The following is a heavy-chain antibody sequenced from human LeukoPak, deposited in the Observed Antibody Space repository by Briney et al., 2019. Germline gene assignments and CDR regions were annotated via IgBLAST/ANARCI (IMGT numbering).Heavy chain of an antibody. D-gene: IGHD6-13*01. J-gene: IGHJ3*02. Sequence: SETLSLTCTVSGGSISSSSYYWGWIRQPPGKGLEWIGTIYYSGNTYYNPSLMSRVTISVDTSKSQFSLKLSSVTAADTAVYYCARLRIAAAGRGALDIWGQGTMVTVSS. CDR2: IYYSGNT. CDR1: GGSISSSSYY. V-gene: IGHV4-39*01. CDR3: ARLRIAAAGRGALDI.